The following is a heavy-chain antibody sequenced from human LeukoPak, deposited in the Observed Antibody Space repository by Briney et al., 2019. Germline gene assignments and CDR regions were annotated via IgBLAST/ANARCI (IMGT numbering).Heavy chain of an antibody. J-gene: IGHJ4*02. Sequence: PSETLSLTCTVSGGSISSYYWSWIRQPPGKGLEWIGYTYYSGSTNYNPSLKSRVTISVDTSKNQFSLKLSSVTAADTAVYYCARAVGYSSGWYRFDYWGQGTLVTVSS. CDR2: TYYSGST. V-gene: IGHV4-59*01. CDR1: GGSISSYY. D-gene: IGHD6-19*01. CDR3: ARAVGYSSGWYRFDY.